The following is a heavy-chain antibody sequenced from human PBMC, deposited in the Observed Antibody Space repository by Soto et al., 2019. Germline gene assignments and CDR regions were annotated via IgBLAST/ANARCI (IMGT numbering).Heavy chain of an antibody. J-gene: IGHJ6*02. Sequence: VQLVETGGGLIQPGGSLRLSCLASGFSVTTNYIIWVRQPPGKGLEWVSTTFTGGSTHYADSVKGRFSISRDNSKNTVYLQMNNLRVEDTAVYYFAKKPPSSIQGWAFGMDVWGQGTTVSVSS. CDR1: GFSVTTNY. D-gene: IGHD1-26*01. CDR3: AKKPPSSIQGWAFGMDV. V-gene: IGHV3-53*02. CDR2: TFTGGST.